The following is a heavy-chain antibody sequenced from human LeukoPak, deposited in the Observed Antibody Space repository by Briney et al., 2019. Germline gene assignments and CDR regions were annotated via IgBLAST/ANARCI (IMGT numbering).Heavy chain of an antibody. Sequence: GRSLRLSCAASGFTFSSYGMSWVRQAPGKGLEWVSAISGSGGSTYYADSVEGRFTISRDNSKNTLYLQMNSLRAEDTAVYYCAKLRHGDYSIDYWGQGTLVTVSS. CDR1: GFTFSSYG. D-gene: IGHD4-17*01. V-gene: IGHV3-23*01. CDR3: AKLRHGDYSIDY. CDR2: ISGSGGST. J-gene: IGHJ4*02.